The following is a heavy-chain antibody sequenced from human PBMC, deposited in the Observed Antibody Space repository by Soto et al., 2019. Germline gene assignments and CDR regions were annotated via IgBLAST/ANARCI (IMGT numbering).Heavy chain of an antibody. CDR2: IYHSGST. D-gene: IGHD2-15*01. CDR1: GGSISSGGYS. CDR3: ARGQVVATQR. V-gene: IGHV4-30-2*01. Sequence: QLQLQESGSGLVKPSQTLSLTCAVSGGSISSGGYSWSWIRQPPGKGLEWIGYIYHSGSTYYNPSLKSRVTRSVDRAKHPCSRKLSSVTAADTTVYYGARGQVVATQRWSQGTPATVS. J-gene: IGHJ4*02.